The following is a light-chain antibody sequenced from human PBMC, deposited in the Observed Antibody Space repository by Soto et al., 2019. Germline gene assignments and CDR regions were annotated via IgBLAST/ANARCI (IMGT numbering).Light chain of an antibody. Sequence: QSVLTQPPSVSGAPGQRVTISCTGSSSNIGAGYDVHWYQQLPGTAPKLLIYGNSNRPSGVPDRFSGSKSGTSASLAITGLQAEDEADYYCQSYDSNLSGSEVFGTGTKVTV. CDR2: GNS. V-gene: IGLV1-40*01. CDR3: QSYDSNLSGSEV. J-gene: IGLJ1*01. CDR1: SSNIGAGYD.